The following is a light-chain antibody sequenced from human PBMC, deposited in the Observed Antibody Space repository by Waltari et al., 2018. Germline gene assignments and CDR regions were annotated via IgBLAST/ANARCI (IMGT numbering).Light chain of an antibody. CDR1: SSAVGGYKY. J-gene: IGLJ3*02. CDR2: DVS. V-gene: IGLV2-14*03. Sequence: QSALPQPASVSGSPGQSITISCTGTSSAVGGYKYVSWYQQHPGKAPKLIIYDVSTRPSGTSNRFSGSKSGNTASLTISGLQAEDEADYYCNSYTSSRTWVFGGGTKLTVL. CDR3: NSYTSSRTWV.